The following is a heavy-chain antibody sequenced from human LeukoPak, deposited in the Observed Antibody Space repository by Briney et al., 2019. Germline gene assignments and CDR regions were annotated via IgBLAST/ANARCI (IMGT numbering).Heavy chain of an antibody. Sequence: SETLSLTCTVSGGSISSYYWSWIRQPPGKGLEWIAYIYYSGSTNYNPSLKSRVTISVDTSKNQFSLKLRSVTAADTAVYYCARDSRYYYDSSGYHGAFDIWGQGTMVTVSS. CDR1: GGSISSYY. D-gene: IGHD3-22*01. J-gene: IGHJ3*02. V-gene: IGHV4-59*01. CDR2: IYYSGST. CDR3: ARDSRYYYDSSGYHGAFDI.